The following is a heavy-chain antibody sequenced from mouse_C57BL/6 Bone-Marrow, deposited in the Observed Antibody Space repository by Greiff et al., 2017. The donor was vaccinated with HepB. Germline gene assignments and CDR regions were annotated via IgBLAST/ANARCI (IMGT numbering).Heavy chain of an antibody. CDR2: IYPGSGNT. D-gene: IGHD2-3*01. J-gene: IGHJ3*01. CDR1: GYTFTDYY. CDR3: ARGQIYDGYYQGFAY. V-gene: IGHV1-76*01. Sequence: VQLQQSGAELVRPGASVKLSCKASGYTFTDYYINWVKQRPGQGLEWIARIYPGSGNTYYNEKFKGKATLTAEKSSSTAYMQLSSLTSEDSAVYFCARGQIYDGYYQGFAYWGQGTLVTVSA.